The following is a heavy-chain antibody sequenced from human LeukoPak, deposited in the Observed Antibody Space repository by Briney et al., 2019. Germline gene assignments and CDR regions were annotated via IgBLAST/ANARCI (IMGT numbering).Heavy chain of an antibody. V-gene: IGHV3-74*01. J-gene: IGHJ4*02. CDR2: ISSDGWST. Sequence: RPGGSLRLSCAASGFIFSSHWMHWVRQAPGKGLVWVSRISSDGWSTSYADSVKGRFTASRDNAENTLYLQMNSLRAEDTAVYYCARVSRFPGISSDYWGQGSLVTVSS. CDR1: GFIFSSHW. CDR3: ARVSRFPGISSDY. D-gene: IGHD2-21*01.